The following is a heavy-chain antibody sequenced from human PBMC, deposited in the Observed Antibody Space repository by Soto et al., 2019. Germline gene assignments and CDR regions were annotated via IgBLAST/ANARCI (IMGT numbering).Heavy chain of an antibody. CDR2: ISAYNGNT. J-gene: IGHJ4*02. D-gene: IGHD3-22*01. Sequence: ASVKVSCKASGYTFTSYGISWVRQAPGQGLEWMGWISAYNGNTNYAQKLQGRVTMTTDTSTSTAYMELRSLRPDDTAVYYCARDDYDSSGYYGYYFDYWGQGTLVTVSS. V-gene: IGHV1-18*01. CDR3: ARDDYDSSGYYGYYFDY. CDR1: GYTFTSYG.